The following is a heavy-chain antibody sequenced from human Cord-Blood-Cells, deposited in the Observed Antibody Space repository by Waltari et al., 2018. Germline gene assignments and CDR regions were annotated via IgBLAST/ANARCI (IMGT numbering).Heavy chain of an antibody. CDR3: AREGIAAAGTIDY. V-gene: IGHV3-30*04. D-gene: IGHD6-13*01. CDR2: ISYDGSNK. Sequence: VVQPGRSLRLSCAASGFTFSSYAMHWVRQAPGKGLEWVAVISYDGSNKYYADSVKGRFTISRDNSKNTRYLQMNSLRAEDTAVYYCAREGIAAAGTIDYWGQGTLVTVSS. J-gene: IGHJ4*02. CDR1: GFTFSSYA.